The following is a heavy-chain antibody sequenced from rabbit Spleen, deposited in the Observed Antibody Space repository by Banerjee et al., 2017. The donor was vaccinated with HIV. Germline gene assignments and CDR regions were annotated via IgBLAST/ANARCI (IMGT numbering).Heavy chain of an antibody. CDR2: IASGSSGDI. Sequence: QSLEESGGDLVKPGASLTLTCTASGFSFSSRYYMCWVRQAPGKGLEWIACIASGSSGDIYYASWAKGRFTISKTSSTTVTLQMTSLTAADTATYFCARDSGTSFSSYGMDLWGPGTLVTVS. D-gene: IGHD8-1*01. V-gene: IGHV1S40*01. CDR1: GFSFSSRYY. CDR3: ARDSGTSFSSYGMDL. J-gene: IGHJ6*01.